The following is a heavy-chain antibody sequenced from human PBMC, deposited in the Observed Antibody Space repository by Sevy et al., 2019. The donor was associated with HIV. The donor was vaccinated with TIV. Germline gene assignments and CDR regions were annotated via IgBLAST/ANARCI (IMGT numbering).Heavy chain of an antibody. D-gene: IGHD3-22*01. CDR1: GYTLTELS. CDR2: FDPEDGET. J-gene: IGHJ5*02. V-gene: IGHV1-24*01. CDR3: ATVHYYDSSGYHNWFDP. Sequence: ASVKVSCKVSGYTLTELSMHRVRQAPGKGLEWMGGFDPEDGETIYAQKFQGRVTMTEDTSTDTAYMELSSLRSEDTAVYYCATVHYYDSSGYHNWFDPWGQGTLVTVSS.